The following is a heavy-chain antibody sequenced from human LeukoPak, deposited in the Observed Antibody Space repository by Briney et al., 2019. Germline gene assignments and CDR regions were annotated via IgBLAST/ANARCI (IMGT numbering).Heavy chain of an antibody. CDR1: GGSISSYY. Sequence: SETLSLTCTVSGGSISSYYWSWIRQPPGKGLEWIGYIYYSGSTNYNPSLKSRVTISVDTSKNQFSLKLSSVTAADTAVYYCARLGCTNGVCYIVDYWGQGTLATVSS. J-gene: IGHJ4*02. D-gene: IGHD2-8*01. V-gene: IGHV4-59*08. CDR3: ARLGCTNGVCYIVDY. CDR2: IYYSGST.